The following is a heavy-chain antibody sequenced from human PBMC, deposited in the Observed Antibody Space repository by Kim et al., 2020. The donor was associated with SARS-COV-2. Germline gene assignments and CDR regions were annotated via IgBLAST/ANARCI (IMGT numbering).Heavy chain of an antibody. J-gene: IGHJ4*02. CDR2: IYSGGST. V-gene: IGHV3-66*01. CDR3: AREGS. Sequence: IYSGGSTYYADSVKGRFTISRDKSKNTLYLQMNSLRAEDTAVYYCAREGSWGQGTLVTVSS.